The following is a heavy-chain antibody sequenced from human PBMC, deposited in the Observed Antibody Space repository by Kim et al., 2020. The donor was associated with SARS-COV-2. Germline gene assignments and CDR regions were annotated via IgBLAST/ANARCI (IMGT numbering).Heavy chain of an antibody. V-gene: IGHV3-30*04. CDR1: GFTFSSYA. CDR2: ISYDGSNK. J-gene: IGHJ4*02. Sequence: GGSLRLSCAASGFTFSSYAMHWVRQAPGKGLEWVAVISYDGSNKYYADSVKGRFTISRDNSKNTLYLQMNSLRAEDTAVYYCARDIVSPDYGDFDYWGQG. D-gene: IGHD4-17*01. CDR3: ARDIVSPDYGDFDY.